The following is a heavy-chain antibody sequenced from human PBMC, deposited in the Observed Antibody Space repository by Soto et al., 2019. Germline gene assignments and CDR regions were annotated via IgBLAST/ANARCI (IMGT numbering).Heavy chain of an antibody. V-gene: IGHV3-23*01. CDR2: ISGSDGST. CDR1: GFTFSSDA. J-gene: IGHJ4*02. CDR3: ARRSSSWYFDY. D-gene: IGHD6-13*01. Sequence: EVQLWESGGGLVQPGGSLRLSCAASGFTFSSDAMNWVRQAPGKGLEWVSVISGSDGSTYYADSVKGRFTISRDNSKNTLNLQMNSLRAEDTAVYYCARRSSSWYFDYWGQGTLVTVSS.